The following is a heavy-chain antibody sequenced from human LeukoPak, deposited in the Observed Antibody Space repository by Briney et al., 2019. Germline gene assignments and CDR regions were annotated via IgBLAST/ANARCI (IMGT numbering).Heavy chain of an antibody. D-gene: IGHD2-21*01. V-gene: IGHV3-23*01. CDR2: ISGTGGAT. Sequence: GGSLRLSCVASGFSFGNYAMSWVREAPGKGLQWVSQISGTGGATWYAGFARDRFTISRDNSKKTLYLQMSGLRVEDTDMYYCVKDPRDTYGTNWFVSWGQGTLLIVSS. J-gene: IGHJ5*01. CDR1: GFSFGNYA. CDR3: VKDPRDTYGTNWFVS.